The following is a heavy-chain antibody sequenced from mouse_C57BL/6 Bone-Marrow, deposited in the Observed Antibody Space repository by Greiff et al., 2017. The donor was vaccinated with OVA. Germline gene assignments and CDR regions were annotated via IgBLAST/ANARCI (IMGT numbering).Heavy chain of an antibody. CDR3: ASGDGTDYFDY. D-gene: IGHD1-1*01. Sequence: VQLQQSGAELARPGASVKMSCKASGYTFTSYTMHWVKQRPGQGLEWIGYINPSSGYTKYNQKFKDKATLTADKSSSTAYMQLSSLTSEDSAVYYCASGDGTDYFDYWGQGTTLTVSS. V-gene: IGHV1-4*01. CDR2: INPSSGYT. J-gene: IGHJ2*01. CDR1: GYTFTSYT.